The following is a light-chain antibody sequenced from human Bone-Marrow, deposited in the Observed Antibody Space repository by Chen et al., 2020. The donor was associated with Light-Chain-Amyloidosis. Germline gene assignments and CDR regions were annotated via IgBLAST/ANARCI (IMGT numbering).Light chain of an antibody. CDR2: RDT. J-gene: IGLJ2*01. CDR3: QSADSSGTYEVI. V-gene: IGLV3-25*03. Sequence: SYELIQPPPVSVSPGQTARITCSGDVLPSTYAYWYQQKPGQAPVLVIHRDTERPSGISERFSGSSSGTTDTLTISGVRAEDEADYHCQSADSSGTYEVIFGGGTKLTVL. CDR1: VLPSTY.